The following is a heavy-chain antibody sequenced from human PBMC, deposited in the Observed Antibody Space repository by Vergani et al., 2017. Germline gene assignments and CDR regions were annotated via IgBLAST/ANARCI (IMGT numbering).Heavy chain of an antibody. CDR1: GGSISNYY. V-gene: IGHV4-59*01. J-gene: IGHJ4*02. CDR3: ARLQFGAAAPDY. D-gene: IGHD6-13*01. CDR2: MYYSGRT. Sequence: QVQLQESGPGLVKPSETLSLTCTVSGGSISNYYWSRIRQPPGKGLEWIGYMYYSGRTNYNPSLKSRVTMLVDTSKNQFPLKLTSVTAADTAVYYCARLQFGAAAPDYWGQGTLVIVSS.